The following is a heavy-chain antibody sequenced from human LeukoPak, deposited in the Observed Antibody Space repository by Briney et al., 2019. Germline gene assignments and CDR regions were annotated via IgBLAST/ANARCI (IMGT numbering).Heavy chain of an antibody. CDR1: GGSITSTNW. CDR2: VSLSGLT. Sequence: PSGTLSLTCGVSGGSITSTNWWSWVRHPPGQGLEWIGEVSLSGLTNYNPSLSSRIIMALDTSKNHLSLHLTSVTAADTAVYYCSRENGAFSPFGYWGQGYLVTVLS. CDR3: SRENGAFSPFGY. D-gene: IGHD2-8*01. V-gene: IGHV4-4*02. J-gene: IGHJ4*02.